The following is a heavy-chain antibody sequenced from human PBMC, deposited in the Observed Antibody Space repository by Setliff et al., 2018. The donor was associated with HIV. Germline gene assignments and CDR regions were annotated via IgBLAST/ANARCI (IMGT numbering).Heavy chain of an antibody. Sequence: PSETLSLTCSVSGDSISHYYWSWIRQPPGKGLEWIGDIFTSATTNFNYNPSLKSRVTMSIDTSKNQFSLKLRSATAADTAVYYCASGQLVRGVGAFDIWGQGTMVTVSS. CDR1: GDSISHYY. CDR2: IFTSATTNF. J-gene: IGHJ3*02. D-gene: IGHD6-6*01. CDR3: ASGQLVRGVGAFDI. V-gene: IGHV4-4*08.